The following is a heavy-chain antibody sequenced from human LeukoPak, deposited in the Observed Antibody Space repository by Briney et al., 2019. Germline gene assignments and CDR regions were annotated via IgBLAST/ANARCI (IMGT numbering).Heavy chain of an antibody. CDR2: ISGSGGST. Sequence: QSGGSLRLSCAASGFTLSSYAMSWVRQAPGKGLEWVSAISGSGGSTYYADSVKGRFTISRDNSKNTLYLQMNSLRAEDTAVYYCAKVPSSVDTMIVVVNFDYWGQGTLVTVSS. V-gene: IGHV3-23*01. D-gene: IGHD3-22*01. J-gene: IGHJ4*02. CDR3: AKVPSSVDTMIVVVNFDY. CDR1: GFTLSSYA.